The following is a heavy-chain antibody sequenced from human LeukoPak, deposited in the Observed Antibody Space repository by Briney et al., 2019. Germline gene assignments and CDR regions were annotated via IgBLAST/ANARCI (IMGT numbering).Heavy chain of an antibody. V-gene: IGHV3-23*01. CDR1: GFTFSSYA. CDR3: AKDGSRDYYYYGMDV. CDR2: ISGSGGST. D-gene: IGHD2-2*03. J-gene: IGHJ6*02. Sequence: GGSLRLSCEASGFTFSSYAMSWVRQAPGKGLEWVSAISGSGGSTYYADSVKGRFTISRDNSKNTLYLQMNSLRAEDTAVYYCAKDGSRDYYYYGMDVWGQGTTVTVSS.